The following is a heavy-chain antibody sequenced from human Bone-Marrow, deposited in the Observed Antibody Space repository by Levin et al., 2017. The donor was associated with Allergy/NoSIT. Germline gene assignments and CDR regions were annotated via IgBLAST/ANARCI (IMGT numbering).Heavy chain of an antibody. D-gene: IGHD3-9*01. Sequence: PGGSLRLSCAASGFTFSSYGMHWVRQAPGKGLEWVAVIWYDGSNKYYADSVKGRFTISRDNSKNTLYLQMNSLRAEDTAVYYCAREGVYDILTGYYDYYYYGMDVWGQGTTVTVSS. V-gene: IGHV3-33*01. CDR3: AREGVYDILTGYYDYYYYGMDV. J-gene: IGHJ6*02. CDR1: GFTFSSYG. CDR2: IWYDGSNK.